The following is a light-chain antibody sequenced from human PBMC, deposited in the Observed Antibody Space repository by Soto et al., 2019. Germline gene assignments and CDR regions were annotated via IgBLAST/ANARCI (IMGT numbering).Light chain of an antibody. CDR1: ESVTTN. J-gene: IGKJ4*01. Sequence: EVVMTQSPATLSVSPGERVTFSCRASESVTTNLAWYQHKPGQSPRLLISGASTGASGIPPRFSGSGSGTELTLTIDRLQSADFAVYYCQQYDRWPVTFGGGNKVEIK. V-gene: IGKV3-15*01. CDR2: GAS. CDR3: QQYDRWPVT.